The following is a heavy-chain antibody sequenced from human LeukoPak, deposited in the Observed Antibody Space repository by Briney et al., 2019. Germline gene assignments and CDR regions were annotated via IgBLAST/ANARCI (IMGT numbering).Heavy chain of an antibody. V-gene: IGHV3-9*01. Sequence: GGSLRLSCAASGFTFDDYAMPWVRQAPGKGLEWVSGISWNSGSIGYADSVKGRFTISRDNAKNSLYLQMNSLRAEDTALYYCAKASGSYSFDYWGQGTLVTVSS. D-gene: IGHD1-26*01. CDR1: GFTFDDYA. CDR3: AKASGSYSFDY. CDR2: ISWNSGSI. J-gene: IGHJ4*02.